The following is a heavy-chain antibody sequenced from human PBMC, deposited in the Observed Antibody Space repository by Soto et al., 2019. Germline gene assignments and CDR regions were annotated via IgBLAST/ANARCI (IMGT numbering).Heavy chain of an antibody. D-gene: IGHD5-18*01. Sequence: GGSLRLSCAASGFTFDDYAMHWVRQAPGKGLEWVSGISWDSSTIYYADSVKGRFTISRDNAKNSLYLQMNSLRDEDTAVYYCARGRGYTYGFDFWGQGALVTVSS. CDR2: ISWDSSTI. J-gene: IGHJ4*02. CDR3: ARGRGYTYGFDF. V-gene: IGHV3-9*01. CDR1: GFTFDDYA.